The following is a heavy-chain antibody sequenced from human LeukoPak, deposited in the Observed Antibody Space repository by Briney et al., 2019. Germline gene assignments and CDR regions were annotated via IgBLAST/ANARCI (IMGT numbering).Heavy chain of an antibody. CDR3: ARAQTAMVKAFDY. CDR1: GGSFSGYY. J-gene: IGHJ4*02. CDR2: INHGGST. Sequence: ASETLSLTCAVYGGSFSGYYWSWIRQPPGKGLEWIGEINHGGSTNYNPSLKSRVTISVDTSKNQFSLKLSSVTAADTAVYYCARAQTAMVKAFDYWGQGTLVTVSS. V-gene: IGHV4-34*01. D-gene: IGHD5-18*01.